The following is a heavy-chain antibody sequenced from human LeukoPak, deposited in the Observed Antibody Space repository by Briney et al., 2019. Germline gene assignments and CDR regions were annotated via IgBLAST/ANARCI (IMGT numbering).Heavy chain of an antibody. CDR3: ARAPEDLRHGRAFEI. J-gene: IGHJ3*02. Sequence: SQTLSLTCAISGDSVSSNSAAWNWIRQSPSRGLEWLGRTNYRANWIYESAASVKSRITVNPDTSRNQCSLHLNSVIPEDTAVYFCARAPEDLRHGRAFEIWGQGTMVTVSS. V-gene: IGHV6-1*01. CDR1: GDSVSSNSAA. D-gene: IGHD1-14*01. CDR2: TNYRANWIY.